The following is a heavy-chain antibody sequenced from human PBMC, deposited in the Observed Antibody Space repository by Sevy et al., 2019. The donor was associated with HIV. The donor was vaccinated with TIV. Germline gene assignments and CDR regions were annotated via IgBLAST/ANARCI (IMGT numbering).Heavy chain of an antibody. Sequence: SETLSLTCTVSGGSITSLYWNWIRQPPGKGLEWIANIYYNGHINYNPSLKSRVTFSLVTSKNQLSLRLSSVTAADTAMYYCAGENAWGRGYSWGQGTLVTVSS. CDR3: AGENAWGRGYS. CDR1: GGSITSLY. D-gene: IGHD1-26*01. V-gene: IGHV4-59*08. CDR2: IYYNGHI. J-gene: IGHJ4*02.